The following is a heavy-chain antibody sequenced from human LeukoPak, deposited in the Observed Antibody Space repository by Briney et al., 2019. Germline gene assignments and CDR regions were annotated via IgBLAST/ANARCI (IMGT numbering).Heavy chain of an antibody. CDR1: GFTFSTYW. V-gene: IGHV3-7*03. CDR2: IKQDGSQK. J-gene: IGHJ4*02. CDR3: AKDQWIAVAGFDY. Sequence: GGSLRLSCAASGFTFSTYWMSWVRQAPGKGLEWLANIKQDGSQKYYVDSVKDRFTISRDNSKNTLYLQMNSLRAEDTAVYYCAKDQWIAVAGFDYWGQGTLVTVSS. D-gene: IGHD6-19*01.